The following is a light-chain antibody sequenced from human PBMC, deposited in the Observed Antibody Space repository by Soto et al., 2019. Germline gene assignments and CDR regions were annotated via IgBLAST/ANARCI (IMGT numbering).Light chain of an antibody. CDR3: GAWESSLNPYV. J-gene: IGLJ1*01. V-gene: IGLV1-51*01. CDR1: SFNIGNNY. Sequence: QSVLTQPPSVSAALGQKVIISCSGSSFNIGNNYVSWYQQLPGTAPKLLIYDNNKRPSGIPDRFSGSKSGTSATLAITGLQTADEADYYCGAWESSLNPYVFGTGTKVTVL. CDR2: DNN.